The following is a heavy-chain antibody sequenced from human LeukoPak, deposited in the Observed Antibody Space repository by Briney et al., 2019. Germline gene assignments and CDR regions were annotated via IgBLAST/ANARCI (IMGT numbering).Heavy chain of an antibody. D-gene: IGHD2-15*01. J-gene: IGHJ4*02. CDR2: ICANDGNT. CDR3: VKGGGSSCYSPCDY. Sequence: GGSLRLSCAASGLTFRNYAMSWVRQAPGKGLEWVSVICANDGNTYYADAVKGRFTISRDNSKDTLYLQMDSLRAEDTAVYYCVKGGGSSCYSPCDYWGQGILVTVSS. CDR1: GLTFRNYA. V-gene: IGHV3-23*01.